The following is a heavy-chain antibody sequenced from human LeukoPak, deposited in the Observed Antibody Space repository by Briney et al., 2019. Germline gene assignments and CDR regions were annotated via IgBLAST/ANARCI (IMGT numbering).Heavy chain of an antibody. CDR2: ISSSSSYI. Sequence: KSGGSLRLSCAASGFTFRSYSMDWVRQAPGKGLEWVSSISSSSSYIYYADSVKGRFTISRDNAKNSLYLQMNSLRAEDTAVYYCARRVYSSSSFDYWGQGTLVTVSS. CDR3: ARRVYSSSSFDY. J-gene: IGHJ4*02. V-gene: IGHV3-21*01. D-gene: IGHD6-13*01. CDR1: GFTFRSYS.